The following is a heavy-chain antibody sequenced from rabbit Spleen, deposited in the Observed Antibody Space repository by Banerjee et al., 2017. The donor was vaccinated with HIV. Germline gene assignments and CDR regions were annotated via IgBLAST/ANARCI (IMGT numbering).Heavy chain of an antibody. Sequence: QEQLVESGGGLVTLGGSLKLSCKASGIDFSSYGISWVRQAPGKGLEWIAYIYPDYGSTDYASWVNGRFTISLDNAQNPVFLQMTSLTAADTATYFCARGAGSSYYTAYYGMDLWGPGTLVTVS. D-gene: IGHD8-1*01. V-gene: IGHV1S47*01. CDR1: GIDFSSYG. CDR3: ARGAGSSYYTAYYGMDL. CDR2: IYPDYGST. J-gene: IGHJ6*01.